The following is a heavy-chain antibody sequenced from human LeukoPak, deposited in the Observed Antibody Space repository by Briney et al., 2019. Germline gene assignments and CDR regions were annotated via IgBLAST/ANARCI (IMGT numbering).Heavy chain of an antibody. J-gene: IGHJ4*02. CDR1: GFTFSSYG. Sequence: PGGSLRLSCAASGFTFSSYGMHWVRQAPGKGLEWVAFIRYDGSNKYYADSVKGRFTISRDNSKNTLYLQMNSLRAEDTAVYYCAKDPSLGRNWNYTDYWGQGTLVTVSS. V-gene: IGHV3-30*02. CDR2: IRYDGSNK. CDR3: AKDPSLGRNWNYTDY. D-gene: IGHD1-1*01.